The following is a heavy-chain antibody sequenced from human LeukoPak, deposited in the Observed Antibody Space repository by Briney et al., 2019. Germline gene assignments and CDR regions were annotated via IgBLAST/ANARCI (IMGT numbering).Heavy chain of an antibody. D-gene: IGHD2-15*01. Sequence: PGRSLRLSCAASGFTFSSYGMHWVRQTPGKGLEWVAVIWYDGSNKYYADSVKGRFTISRDNSKNTLYLQMNSLRAEDTAVYYCAREEGGSDYFDYWGQGTLVTVSS. CDR1: GFTFSSYG. J-gene: IGHJ4*02. CDR3: AREEGGSDYFDY. CDR2: IWYDGSNK. V-gene: IGHV3-33*01.